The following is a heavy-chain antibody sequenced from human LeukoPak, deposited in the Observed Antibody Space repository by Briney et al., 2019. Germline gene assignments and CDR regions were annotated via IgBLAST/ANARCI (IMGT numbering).Heavy chain of an antibody. J-gene: IGHJ4*02. CDR2: INPNSGGT. V-gene: IGHV1-2*02. CDR1: GCTFSGYY. CDR3: ATEVTD. Sequence: ASVKVSCKASGCTFSGYYMHWVRQAPGQGLEWMGWINPNSGGTKYAQKFQGRVTMTRDTSISTAYMELSRLRSDDTAVYYCATEVTDWGQGTLVTVSS. D-gene: IGHD5-18*01.